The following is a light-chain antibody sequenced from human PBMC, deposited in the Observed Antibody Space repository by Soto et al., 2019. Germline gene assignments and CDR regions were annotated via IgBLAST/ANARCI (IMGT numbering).Light chain of an antibody. J-gene: IGLJ3*02. Sequence: QSVLTQPPSASGSPGQSVTISCTGTSSDVGGYNYVSWYQQHPGRAPKLMIYEVTKRPSGVPDRFSGSKSGNTASLTVSGLQAEDEPDYYCSSYAASNNFYFVFGGGTQLTVL. CDR2: EVT. CDR1: SSDVGGYNY. CDR3: SSYAASNNFYFV. V-gene: IGLV2-8*01.